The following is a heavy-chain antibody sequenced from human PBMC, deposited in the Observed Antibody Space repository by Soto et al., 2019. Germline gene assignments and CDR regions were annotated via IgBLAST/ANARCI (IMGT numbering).Heavy chain of an antibody. CDR2: ISAYNGNT. D-gene: IGHD3-10*01. CDR3: ARDHCRITLRDYGMDV. J-gene: IGHJ6*02. Sequence: ASVKVSFKASGYTFTSYGISWLRQAPGQGLEWMGWISAYNGNTNYAKKLQGRVTMTTDTSTSTAYMELRSLRSDDTAVYYCARDHCRITLRDYGMDVWGQGTTVTVSS. V-gene: IGHV1-18*04. CDR1: GYTFTSYG.